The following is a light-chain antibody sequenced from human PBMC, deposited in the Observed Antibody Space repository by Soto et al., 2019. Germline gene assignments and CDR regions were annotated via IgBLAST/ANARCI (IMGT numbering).Light chain of an antibody. CDR3: QQHRSSPPT. CDR2: LAS. V-gene: IGKV1-5*03. Sequence: DIQMTQSPSTLSASVGDRVTITCRASQSIGTSLAWYQQRPGKAPKLLIYLASNLEIGFPTRFRGSGSGTEFTLAITSLQVEDFAIYHFQQHRSSPPTLGQGTKVEI. CDR1: QSIGTS. J-gene: IGKJ1*01.